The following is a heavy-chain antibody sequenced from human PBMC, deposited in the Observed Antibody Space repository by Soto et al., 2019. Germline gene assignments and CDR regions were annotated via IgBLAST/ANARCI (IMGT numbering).Heavy chain of an antibody. J-gene: IGHJ6*02. CDR1: GYDFTAYD. Sequence: ASVKVSCKASGYDFTAYDINWVRQASGQGLEWMGWMNPINGATGTAWRFQGRVSLSRNTATGTASLELTSLRSDDTAVYYCGRGPSPRAPAGGTPYYYARDVWGQGTTVTVSS. CDR3: GRGPSPRAPAGGTPYYYARDV. CDR2: MNPINGAT. V-gene: IGHV1-8*02. D-gene: IGHD6-13*01.